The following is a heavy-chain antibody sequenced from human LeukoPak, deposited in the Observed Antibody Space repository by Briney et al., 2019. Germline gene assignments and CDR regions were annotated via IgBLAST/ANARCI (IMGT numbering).Heavy chain of an antibody. CDR1: GGSISSYY. CDR2: IYYSGST. V-gene: IGHV4-59*01. Sequence: SETLSLTCTVSGGSISSYYWSWIRQPPGKGLEWIGYIYYSGSTNYNPSLKSRVTISVDTSKNQFSLKLSSVTAADTAVYYCARDRRDGYNYRGLDYWGQGTLVTVSS. D-gene: IGHD5-24*01. CDR3: ARDRRDGYNYRGLDY. J-gene: IGHJ4*02.